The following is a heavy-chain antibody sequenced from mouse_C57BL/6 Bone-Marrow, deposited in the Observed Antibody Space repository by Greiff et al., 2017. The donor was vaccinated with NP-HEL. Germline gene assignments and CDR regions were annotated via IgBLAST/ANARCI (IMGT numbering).Heavy chain of an antibody. CDR1: GFTFSDYG. J-gene: IGHJ2*01. CDR3: ARKDYGSSYGDYFDY. Sequence: EVKLVEPGGGLVKPGASLKLSCAASGFTFSDYGMHWVRQAPEKGLEWVAYISSGSSTIYYADTVKGRFTISRDNAKNTLFLQMTSLRSEDTAMYYCARKDYGSSYGDYFDYWGQGTTLTVSS. D-gene: IGHD1-1*01. CDR2: ISSGSSTI. V-gene: IGHV5-17*01.